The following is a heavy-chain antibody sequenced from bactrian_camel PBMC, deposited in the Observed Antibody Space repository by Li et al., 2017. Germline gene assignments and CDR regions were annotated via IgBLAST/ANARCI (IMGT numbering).Heavy chain of an antibody. V-gene: IGHV3S40*01. CDR2: IYQGGGGT. CDR1: ENIAGYYY. CDR3: AAQSRFTKGLSPSAYDV. Sequence: VQLVESGGGSVQAGGSLRLSCAASENIAGYYYMGWFRQAPGKEREGVATIYQGGGGTYYADFVKGRFTISRDYAKKTVALLMNNLKPEDTAMYFCAAQSRFTKGLSPSAYDVWGQGTQVTVS. J-gene: IGHJ4*01. D-gene: IGHD7*01.